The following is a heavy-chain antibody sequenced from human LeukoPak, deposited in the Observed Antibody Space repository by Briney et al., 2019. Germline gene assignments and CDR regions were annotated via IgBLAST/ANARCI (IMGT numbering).Heavy chain of an antibody. V-gene: IGHV1-69*04. J-gene: IGHJ4*02. CDR3: ARDGQQLVRFLY. D-gene: IGHD6-6*01. CDR1: GGTFSSYT. CDR2: IIPILGIA. Sequence: SVKVSCKASGGTFSSYTISWVRQAPGQGLEWMGRIIPILGIANYAQKFQGRVTITADKSTSTAYMELSSLRSEDAAVYYCARDGQQLVRFLYWGQGTLVTVSS.